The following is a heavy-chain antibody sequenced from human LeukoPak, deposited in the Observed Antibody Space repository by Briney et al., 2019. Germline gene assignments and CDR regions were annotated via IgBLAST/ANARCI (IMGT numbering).Heavy chain of an antibody. J-gene: IGHJ6*02. V-gene: IGHV3-66*01. CDR1: GFTVSSNY. CDR3: ARVSTTPYYYYGMDV. Sequence: GGSLRLSCAASGFTVSSNYMSWVRQAPGKGLEWGSVIYSGGSTYYADSVKGRFTISRDNSKNTLYLQMNSLRAEDTAVYYCARVSTTPYYYYGMDVWGQGTTVTVSS. D-gene: IGHD1-14*01. CDR2: IYSGGST.